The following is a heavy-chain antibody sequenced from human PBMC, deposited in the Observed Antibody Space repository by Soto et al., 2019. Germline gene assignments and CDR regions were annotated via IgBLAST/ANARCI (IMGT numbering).Heavy chain of an antibody. D-gene: IGHD5-12*01. J-gene: IGHJ4*02. V-gene: IGHV4-59*01. Sequence: NPSETLSLTCTVSGGSISSYYWSWIRQPPGKGLEWIGYIYYSGSTNYNPSLKSRVTISVDTSKNQFSLKLSSVTAADTAVYYCAREFSPWDGYNFFDYWGQGTLVTVSS. CDR3: AREFSPWDGYNFFDY. CDR2: IYYSGST. CDR1: GGSISSYY.